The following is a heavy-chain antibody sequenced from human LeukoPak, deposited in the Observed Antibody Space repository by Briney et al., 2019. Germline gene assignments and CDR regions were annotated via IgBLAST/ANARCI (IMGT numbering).Heavy chain of an antibody. CDR2: IYYRGST. J-gene: IGHJ2*01. D-gene: IGHD4-17*01. CDR1: GGSISTYY. Sequence: PSETLSLTCTVSGGSISTYYWSWIRQPPGEGLQWIGYIYYRGSTNYNPSLKSRVTISVDTSKNQFSLQLSSVTAADTAVYYCARGGYTTGGYWYLDLWGRGTLVTVSS. V-gene: IGHV4-59*01. CDR3: ARGGYTTGGYWYLDL.